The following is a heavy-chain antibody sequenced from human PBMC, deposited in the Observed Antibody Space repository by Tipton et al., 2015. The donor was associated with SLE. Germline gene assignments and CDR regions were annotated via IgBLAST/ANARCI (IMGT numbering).Heavy chain of an antibody. D-gene: IGHD4-17*01. CDR1: GGSISSGNYY. Sequence: TLSLTCTVSGGSISSGNYYLSWVRQPAGKGLEWVGRIYNSGTTNYNPSLKSRVTMSLDTSKNQFSLKLTSVTAADTAVYYCARIRPGHGDPFDFWGQGTLVTVSS. J-gene: IGHJ4*02. V-gene: IGHV4-61*02. CDR3: ARIRPGHGDPFDF. CDR2: IYNSGTT.